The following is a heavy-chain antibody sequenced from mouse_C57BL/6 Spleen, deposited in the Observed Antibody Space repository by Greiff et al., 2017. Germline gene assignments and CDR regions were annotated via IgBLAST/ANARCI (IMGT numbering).Heavy chain of an antibody. J-gene: IGHJ2*01. D-gene: IGHD1-1*01. V-gene: IGHV1-42*01. CDR2: INPSTGGT. CDR1: GYSFTGYY. CDR3: ARWGNYYGSSPYFDY. Sequence: VQLQQSGPELVKPGASVKISCKASGYSFTGYYMNWVKQSPEKSLEWIGEINPSTGGTTYNQKFKAKATLTVDKSSSTAYMQLKSLTSEDSAVYYCARWGNYYGSSPYFDYWGQGTTLTVSS.